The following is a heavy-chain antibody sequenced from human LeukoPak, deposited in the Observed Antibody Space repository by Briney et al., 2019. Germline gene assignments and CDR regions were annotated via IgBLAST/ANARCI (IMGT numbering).Heavy chain of an antibody. CDR2: IFYSGST. Sequence: PSETLSLTCTFSGGSISNYYWSWIRQAPGKGLEWIGYIFYSGSTNYNPSLKSRVTISVDTSKNQFSLKLSSVTAADTAVYYCARHPDYDDYYSDYWGQGTLVTVSS. CDR1: GGSISNYY. CDR3: ARHPDYDDYYSDY. D-gene: IGHD4-17*01. V-gene: IGHV4-59*08. J-gene: IGHJ4*02.